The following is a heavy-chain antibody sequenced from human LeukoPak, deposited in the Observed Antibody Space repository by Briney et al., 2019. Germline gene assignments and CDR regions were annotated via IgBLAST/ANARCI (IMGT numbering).Heavy chain of an antibody. Sequence: GGSLRLSCAASGFTFSSYSMNWVREAPGPGLKGVSSISSSSSYIYYAASVKGRFTISRDNAKNSLYLQMNSLRAEDTAVYYCARDASVAANLWFGELWGQGTLVTVSS. D-gene: IGHD3-10*01. CDR1: GFTFSSYS. CDR2: ISSSSSYI. CDR3: ARDASVAANLWFGEL. J-gene: IGHJ4*02. V-gene: IGHV3-21*01.